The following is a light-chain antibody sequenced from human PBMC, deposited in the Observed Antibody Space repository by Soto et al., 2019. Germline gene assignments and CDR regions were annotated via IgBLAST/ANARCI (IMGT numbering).Light chain of an antibody. CDR1: SSDIGGYDY. CDR2: EVR. J-gene: IGLJ2*01. V-gene: IGLV2-14*01. Sequence: QLVLTQPASVSGSPGQSITISCTGTSSDIGGYDYVSWYQQHPGKAPKLMIYEVRSRPSGVSHRFSGSKSGNTASLTISGLQAEDEADYYCSSYTTSTIVFGGGTKVTVL. CDR3: SSYTTSTIV.